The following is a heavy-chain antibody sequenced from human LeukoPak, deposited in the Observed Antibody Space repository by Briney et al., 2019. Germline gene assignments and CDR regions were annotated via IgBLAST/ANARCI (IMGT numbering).Heavy chain of an antibody. Sequence: NPSETLSLTCTVSGGSISSGDYYWSWIRQPPGKGLEWIGYIYYSGSTYYNPSLKNRVTISADTSNNQFSLKMSSVTAAATAVYYCARKVTTGQGFDYWGQGTLVTVSS. CDR1: GGSISSGDYY. CDR2: IYYSGST. CDR3: ARKVTTGQGFDY. V-gene: IGHV4-30-4*08. J-gene: IGHJ4*02. D-gene: IGHD4-11*01.